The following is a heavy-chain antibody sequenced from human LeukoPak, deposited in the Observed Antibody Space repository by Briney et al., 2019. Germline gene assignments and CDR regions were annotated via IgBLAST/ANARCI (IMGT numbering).Heavy chain of an antibody. CDR3: ARQTGSGLFTLP. Sequence: PSETLSLTCTVSSGSISSNNHFWGWIRQPQGKGLEWIGSIYYTGNTYYNASLKSRVTISIDTSKNQISLRLTSVTATDTAMYYCARQTGSGLFTLPGGQGTLVTVSS. CDR1: SGSISSNNHF. D-gene: IGHD3/OR15-3a*01. J-gene: IGHJ4*02. V-gene: IGHV4-39*01. CDR2: IYYTGNT.